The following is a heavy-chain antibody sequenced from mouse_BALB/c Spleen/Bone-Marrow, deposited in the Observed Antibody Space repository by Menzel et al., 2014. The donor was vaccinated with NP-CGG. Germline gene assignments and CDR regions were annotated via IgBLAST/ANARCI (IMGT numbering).Heavy chain of an antibody. V-gene: IGHV2-9*02. CDR2: IWAGGST. Sequence: QVQLKESGPGLVAPSQNLSITCTVSGFSLTNYGVHWIRQPPGKGLEWPGIIWAGGSTNYNSALMSRLSISKDNSKSQVFFKMNSLQTDDTAIYYCATYDYDGRFDYWGQGTTLTVSS. CDR3: ATYDYDGRFDY. D-gene: IGHD2-4*01. CDR1: GFSLTNYG. J-gene: IGHJ2*01.